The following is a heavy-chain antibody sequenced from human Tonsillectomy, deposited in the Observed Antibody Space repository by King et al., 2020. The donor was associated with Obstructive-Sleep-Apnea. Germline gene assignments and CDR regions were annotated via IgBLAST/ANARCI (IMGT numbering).Heavy chain of an antibody. CDR2: FYWDDDK. D-gene: IGHD6-19*01. J-gene: IGHJ4*02. CDR1: GFSLSTSGVG. CDR3: AHRSSGGPSGFDY. V-gene: IGHV2-5*02. Sequence: TLKESGPTLVKPTQTLTLTCPFSGFSLSTSGVGVGWVLQAPGKALEWLALFYWDDDKRYSPSHNSRLTITKDTSENQVVLTMTNMDPVDTATYYCAHRSSGGPSGFDYWGQGTLVTVSS.